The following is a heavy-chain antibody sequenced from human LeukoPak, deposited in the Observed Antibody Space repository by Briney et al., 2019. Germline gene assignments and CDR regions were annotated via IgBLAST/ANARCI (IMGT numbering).Heavy chain of an antibody. CDR3: ARDSGPMIVEEDAFDI. CDR1: GYTFTSYG. Sequence: ASVKVSCKASGYTFTSYGISWVRQAPGQGLEWMGWISAYNGNTNYAQKLQGRVTMTTDTSTSTAYMELRSLRSDDTAVYYCARDSGPMIVEEDAFDIWGQGTMVTVSS. V-gene: IGHV1-18*01. D-gene: IGHD3-22*01. J-gene: IGHJ3*02. CDR2: ISAYNGNT.